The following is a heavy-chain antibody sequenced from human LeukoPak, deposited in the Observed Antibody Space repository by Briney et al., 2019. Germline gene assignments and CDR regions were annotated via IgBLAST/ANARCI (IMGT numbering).Heavy chain of an antibody. CDR1: GGSFSGYY. Sequence: SETLSLTCAFYGGSFSGYYWSWTRQSPGKGLEWIGEINHSGSTNFNPSLKSRVTISLDTSKNQFSLTLSSLTAADTAVYYCARGRGGNSGDNWGQGTLVTVSS. CDR3: ARGRGGNSGDN. V-gene: IGHV4-34*01. J-gene: IGHJ4*02. D-gene: IGHD4-23*01. CDR2: INHSGST.